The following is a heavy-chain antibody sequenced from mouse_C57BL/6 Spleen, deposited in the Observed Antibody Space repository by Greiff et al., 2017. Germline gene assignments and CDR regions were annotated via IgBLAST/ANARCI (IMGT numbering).Heavy chain of an antibody. CDR3: ARDGYYGDFDD. J-gene: IGHJ2*01. V-gene: IGHV1-4*01. CDR1: GYTFTSYT. CDR2: IHPSSGYT. Sequence: QVQLQQSGAELARPGASVTMSCKASGYTFTSYTMHWVKQRPGQGLEWIGYIHPSSGYTKYNQKFKDKATLTADKSSSTAYMQLSSLTSEDSAVYDAARDGYYGDFDDWGKGTTLTVSS. D-gene: IGHD2-3*01.